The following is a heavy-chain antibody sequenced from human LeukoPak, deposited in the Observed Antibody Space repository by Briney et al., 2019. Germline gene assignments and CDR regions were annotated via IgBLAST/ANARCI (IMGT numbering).Heavy chain of an antibody. CDR1: GGTFSSYA. CDR3: ARAPIVLMVYARNYYYYYMDV. J-gene: IGHJ6*03. V-gene: IGHV1-69*05. D-gene: IGHD2-8*01. Sequence: SVKVSCKASGGTFSSYAISWVRQAPGQGLEWMGGIIPIFGTANYAQKFQGRVTISTDESTSTAYMELSSLRSEDTAVYYCARAPIVLMVYARNYYYYYMDVWGKGTTVTVSS. CDR2: IIPIFGTA.